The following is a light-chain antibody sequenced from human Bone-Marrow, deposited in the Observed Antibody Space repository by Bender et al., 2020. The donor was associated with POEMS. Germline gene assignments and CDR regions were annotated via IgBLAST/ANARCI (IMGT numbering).Light chain of an antibody. CDR1: SSDVGAYNY. CDR3: SSYSRGSTIEV. V-gene: IGLV2-14*01. Sequence: QSALTQPPSASGSPGQSVTISCTGTSSDVGAYNYVSWYLQHPGKAPKLIIFDVTKRPSGISIRFSASKSGNTASLTICGLQAEDEADYYYSSYSRGSTIEVFGGGTKLTVL. CDR2: DVT. J-gene: IGLJ2*01.